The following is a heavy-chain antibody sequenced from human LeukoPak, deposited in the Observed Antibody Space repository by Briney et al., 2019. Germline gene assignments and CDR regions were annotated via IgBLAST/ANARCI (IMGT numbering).Heavy chain of an antibody. Sequence: GSLRLSCTGSGFTFGDYVMSWVRQAPGKGLEWVGYIYYSGSTDYNPSLKSRVTISVDTSKNQFSLKLSSVTAADTAVYYCARVSSSGWYPDYWGQGTLVTVSS. V-gene: IGHV4-59*01. CDR3: ARVSSSGWYPDY. CDR1: GFTFGDYV. D-gene: IGHD6-19*01. J-gene: IGHJ4*02. CDR2: IYYSGST.